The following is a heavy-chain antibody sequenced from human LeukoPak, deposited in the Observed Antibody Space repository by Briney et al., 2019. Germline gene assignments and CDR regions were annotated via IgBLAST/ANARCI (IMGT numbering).Heavy chain of an antibody. J-gene: IGHJ4*02. D-gene: IGHD2-21*01. Sequence: GGSLRLSCAASGFTFSSYEMNWVRQAPGKGLEWVSYISSSGSTIYYADSVKGRFTISRDNSKNTLYLQMNSLRAEDAAVYFCAKAPVTSCRGAYCYPFDSWGQGTLVTVSS. CDR3: AKAPVTSCRGAYCYPFDS. CDR1: GFTFSSYE. V-gene: IGHV3-48*03. CDR2: ISSSGSTI.